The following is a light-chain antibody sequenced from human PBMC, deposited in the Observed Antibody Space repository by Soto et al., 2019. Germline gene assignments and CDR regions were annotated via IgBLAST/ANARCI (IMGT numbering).Light chain of an antibody. CDR3: QQYDSSPRT. CDR1: QSVSSY. J-gene: IGKJ1*01. V-gene: IGKV3-20*01. CDR2: GAS. Sequence: EIVLTQSPGTLSLSPGERATLSCRASQSVSSYLAWYQQKPGQAPRLLIYGASSMATGIPDRFSGSGSGADFTPTIIRLEPEDFAVYYCQQYDSSPRTFGQGTKVEIK.